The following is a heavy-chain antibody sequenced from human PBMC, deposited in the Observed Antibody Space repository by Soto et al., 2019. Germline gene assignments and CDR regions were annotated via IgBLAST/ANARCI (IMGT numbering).Heavy chain of an antibody. J-gene: IGHJ2*01. CDR3: ARGGTSKSGHLWYFDL. Sequence: GGSLRLSCTASGFTFDSYTMNWLRQAPGRGLEWVSSISATTTYKYYADSVEGRFTISRDNAKNSLYLQTNSLGAEDTAVYYCARGGTSKSGHLWYFDLWGRGTLVTVSS. CDR2: ISATTTYK. V-gene: IGHV3-21*01. CDR1: GFTFDSYT. D-gene: IGHD1-1*01.